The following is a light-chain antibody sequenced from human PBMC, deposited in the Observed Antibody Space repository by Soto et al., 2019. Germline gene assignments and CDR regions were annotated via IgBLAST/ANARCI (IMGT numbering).Light chain of an antibody. J-gene: IGLJ1*01. CDR2: EVN. Sequence: QSALTQPASMSGSPGQSITISCTGTSSDVGSYYPVSWFQQHPGKAPKLIIYEVNKRPSGVSERFSGSKSGNTASLTISGLQAADEAEYYCCSSAGDTTFFVFGPGTKLTVL. CDR3: CSSAGDTTFFV. V-gene: IGLV2-23*02. CDR1: SSDVGSYYP.